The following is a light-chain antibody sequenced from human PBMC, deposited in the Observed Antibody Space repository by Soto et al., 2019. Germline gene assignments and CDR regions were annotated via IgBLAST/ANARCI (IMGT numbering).Light chain of an antibody. CDR1: SSDVGGYKY. J-gene: IGLJ1*01. Sequence: QSVLTQPASVSGSPGQSITISCTGTSSDVGGYKYVSWYQQHPGKVPELLIYEVSNRPSGVSDRFSASKSGNTASLTISGLQTEDEADYYCISYTSSRTLVFGTGTKVTVL. V-gene: IGLV2-14*01. CDR2: EVS. CDR3: ISYTSSRTLV.